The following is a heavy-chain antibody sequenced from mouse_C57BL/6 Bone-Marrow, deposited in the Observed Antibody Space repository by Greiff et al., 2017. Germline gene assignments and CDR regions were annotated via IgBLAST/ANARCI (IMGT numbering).Heavy chain of an antibody. CDR3: ARDYEGFAY. CDR2: ISYDGSN. D-gene: IGHD2-12*01. CDR1: GYSITSGYY. J-gene: IGHJ3*01. Sequence: DVQLQESGPGLVKPSQSLSLTCSVTGYSITSGYYWNWIRQFPGNKLEWMGYISYDGSNNYNPSLKNRISITRDTSKNQFFLKLNSVTTEDTATYYCARDYEGFAYGGQGTLVTVSA. V-gene: IGHV3-6*01.